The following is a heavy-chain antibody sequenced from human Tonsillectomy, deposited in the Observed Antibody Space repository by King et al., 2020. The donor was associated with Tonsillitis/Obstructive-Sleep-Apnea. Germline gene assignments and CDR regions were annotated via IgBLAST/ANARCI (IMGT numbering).Heavy chain of an antibody. V-gene: IGHV3-30*03. CDR3: ARERRMKYYMDV. CDR1: GFTFSEYG. J-gene: IGHJ6*03. Sequence: VQLVESRGGVVQPGRSLRLSCAASGFTFSEYGMYWVRQAPGKGLDWVAAISRDGSSKFYSDSVRGRFAISRDNSKSTLYLQLNSVTAGDTALYYCARERRMKYYMDVWGKGTTVTVSS. D-gene: IGHD2/OR15-2a*01. CDR2: ISRDGSSK.